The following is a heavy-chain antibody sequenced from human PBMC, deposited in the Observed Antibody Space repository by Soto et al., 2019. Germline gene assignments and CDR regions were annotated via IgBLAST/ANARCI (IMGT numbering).Heavy chain of an antibody. D-gene: IGHD2-15*01. J-gene: IGHJ6*02. Sequence: GGSLRLSCAASGFTFSSYSMNWVRQAPGKGLEWVSSITSSSTYIYYADSVRGRFTISRDNAKNSLYLQMDSLRAEDTAVYYCARALTQYCSGGSCYYYGMDVWGQGTTVTVSS. V-gene: IGHV3-21*01. CDR3: ARALTQYCSGGSCYYYGMDV. CDR2: ITSSSTYI. CDR1: GFTFSSYS.